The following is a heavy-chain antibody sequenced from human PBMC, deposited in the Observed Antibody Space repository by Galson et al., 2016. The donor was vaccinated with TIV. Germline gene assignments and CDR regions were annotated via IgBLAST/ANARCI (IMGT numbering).Heavy chain of an antibody. CDR3: TTVRLRGSGGMDV. D-gene: IGHD2-8*01. CDR2: VDPEDGKT. V-gene: IGHV1-69-2*01. Sequence: VKVSCKVFGYTFTDYYLHWMQQAPGKGFEWMGHVDPEDGKTNYAAKFQGRVTMTADTSKDTAYMELSGLRSEDTAIYFCTTVRLRGSGGMDVWGQGTTVIVSS. CDR1: GYTFTDYY. J-gene: IGHJ6*02.